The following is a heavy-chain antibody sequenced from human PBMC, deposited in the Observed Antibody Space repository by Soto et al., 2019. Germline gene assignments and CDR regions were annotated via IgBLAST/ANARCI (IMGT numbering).Heavy chain of an antibody. J-gene: IGHJ4*02. D-gene: IGHD3-16*01. Sequence: EVQLLESGGGLVQPGGSLRLSCAASGFTFSSYGMNWVRQAPGKGLEWVSAISGSGSSTYYADSVKGRFTISKDNPKNTLYLQMNSLRAEDTAVYYCAKDLQEGGSHDYWGQGTLVTVSS. V-gene: IGHV3-23*01. CDR1: GFTFSSYG. CDR3: AKDLQEGGSHDY. CDR2: ISGSGSST.